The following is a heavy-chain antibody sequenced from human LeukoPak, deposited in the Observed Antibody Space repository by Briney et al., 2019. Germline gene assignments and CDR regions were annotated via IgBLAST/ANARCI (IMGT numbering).Heavy chain of an antibody. CDR1: GFTFSNAW. D-gene: IGHD3-10*01. CDR3: TTDLFTMVRGVSFNWFDP. CDR2: IKSKTDGGTT. Sequence: GGSLRLSCVASGFTFSNAWMNWVRQAPGKGLEWVGRIKSKTDGGTTDYAAPVKGRFTISRDDSKNTLFLQMNSLKTEDTAVYYCTTDLFTMVRGVSFNWFDPWGQGTLVTVSS. V-gene: IGHV3-15*01. J-gene: IGHJ5*02.